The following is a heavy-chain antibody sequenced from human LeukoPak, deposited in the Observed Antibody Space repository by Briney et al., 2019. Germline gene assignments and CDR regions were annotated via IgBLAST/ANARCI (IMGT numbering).Heavy chain of an antibody. J-gene: IGHJ5*02. CDR2: IYHSGST. Sequence: PSETLSLTCTVSGYSISSGYYWGWIRQPAGKGLEWIASIYHSGSTYYNPSLKSRVTISVDTSKNQFSLKLSSVTAADTAVYYCARDGGIRFPVTNWFDPWGQGTLVTVSS. D-gene: IGHD3-3*01. CDR3: ARDGGIRFPVTNWFDP. V-gene: IGHV4-38-2*02. CDR1: GYSISSGYY.